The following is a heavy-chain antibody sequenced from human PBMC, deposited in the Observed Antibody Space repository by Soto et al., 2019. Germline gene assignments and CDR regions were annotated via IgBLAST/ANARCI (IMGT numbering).Heavy chain of an antibody. CDR1: GLTFSNYA. J-gene: IGHJ6*02. CDR2: ISGSGGST. CDR3: VKGQYYDFWSGPGYYGMDV. V-gene: IGHV3-23*01. D-gene: IGHD3-3*01. Sequence: GGSLRLSCAASGLTFSNYAMSWVRQEPGKGLEWVSAISGSGGSTYYADYVKGRFTISRDNSKNTLYLQMNSLRAEDTAVYYCVKGQYYDFWSGPGYYGMDVWGQGTTVTVSS.